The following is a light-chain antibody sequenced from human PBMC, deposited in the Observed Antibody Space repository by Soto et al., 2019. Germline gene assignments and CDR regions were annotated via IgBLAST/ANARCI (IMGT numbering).Light chain of an antibody. Sequence: DIQMTQSPSTLSASVGDRVTFGCRASQSIVDLLAWYQQKPGKAPKLLIYKASNLESGVPSRFGGSGSGTEFTLTISSLQPEDFATYYCQQLNSYPITFGQGTRLEI. V-gene: IGKV1-5*03. CDR2: KAS. CDR3: QQLNSYPIT. J-gene: IGKJ5*01. CDR1: QSIVDL.